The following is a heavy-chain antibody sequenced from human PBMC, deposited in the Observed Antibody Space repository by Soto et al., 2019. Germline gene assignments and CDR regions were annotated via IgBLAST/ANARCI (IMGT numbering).Heavy chain of an antibody. V-gene: IGHV3-15*01. J-gene: IGHJ4*02. Sequence: EVQLVESGGGLVKPGGSLRLSCAASGFTFSNAWMSWVRQAPGKGLEWVGRIKSKTDGGTTDYAAPVKGRFTISRDDSKNTLYLQMNSLKTEDTAVYYCTTDYYDSSGYPFDYWGQGTLVTVSS. CDR2: IKSKTDGGTT. D-gene: IGHD3-22*01. CDR1: GFTFSNAW. CDR3: TTDYYDSSGYPFDY.